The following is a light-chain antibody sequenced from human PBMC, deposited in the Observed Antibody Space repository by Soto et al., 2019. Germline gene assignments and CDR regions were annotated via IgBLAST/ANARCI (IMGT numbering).Light chain of an antibody. Sequence: DIQMTQSPSSLSASVGDRVTITCRASQSISSYLNWYQQKPGKAPKLLIYAASSLQSGVPSRFSGSGSGTEFTLTISSLQPDDFATYYCEQYNSYSRTFGQGTRWIS. V-gene: IGKV1-39*01. CDR1: QSISSY. CDR2: AAS. CDR3: EQYNSYSRT. J-gene: IGKJ1*01.